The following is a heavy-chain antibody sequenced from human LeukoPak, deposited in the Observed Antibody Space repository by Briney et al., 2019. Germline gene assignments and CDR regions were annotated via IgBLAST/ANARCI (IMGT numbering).Heavy chain of an antibody. V-gene: IGHV4-34*01. J-gene: IGHJ5*02. CDR1: GGSFSGYY. D-gene: IGHD2-15*01. CDR3: ASRAHEGYCSGGSCYEYNWFDP. Sequence: PSETLSLTCAVYGGSFSGYYWSWIRQPPGKGLEWIGEINHSGSTNYNPSLKSRVTISVDTSKNQFSLKLSSVTAADTAVYYCASRAHEGYCSGGSCYEYNWFDPWGQGTLVTVSS. CDR2: INHSGST.